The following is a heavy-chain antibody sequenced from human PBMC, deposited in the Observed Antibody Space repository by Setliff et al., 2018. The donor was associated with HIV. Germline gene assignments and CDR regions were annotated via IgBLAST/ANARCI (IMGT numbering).Heavy chain of an antibody. CDR1: GFSFSSYG. V-gene: IGHV3-48*01. CDR2: ISSTSSNI. D-gene: IGHD2-8*01. J-gene: IGHJ3*02. Sequence: GVLRLSCAASGFSFSSYGMNWVRQAPGKGLEWVSYISSTSSNIYYVDSVEGRFTISRDNADNSLYLQMNSLRAEDTAVYYCARYALAVPSYHNAFDIWGQGTMVTVS. CDR3: ARYALAVPSYHNAFDI.